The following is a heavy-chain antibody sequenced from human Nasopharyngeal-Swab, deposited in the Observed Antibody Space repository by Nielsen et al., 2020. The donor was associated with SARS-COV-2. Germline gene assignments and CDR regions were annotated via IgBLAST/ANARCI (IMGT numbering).Heavy chain of an antibody. Sequence: GGSLRLSCAASGFTFSSYSMNWVRQAPGKGLEWVSYISSSSSTIYYADSVKGRFTISRDNSKNTLYLQMNSLRAEDTAVYYCAKDRRMYSNYYSSFDYWGQGTLVTVSS. CDR1: GFTFSSYS. CDR2: ISSSSSTI. J-gene: IGHJ4*02. V-gene: IGHV3-48*01. CDR3: AKDRRMYSNYYSSFDY. D-gene: IGHD4-11*01.